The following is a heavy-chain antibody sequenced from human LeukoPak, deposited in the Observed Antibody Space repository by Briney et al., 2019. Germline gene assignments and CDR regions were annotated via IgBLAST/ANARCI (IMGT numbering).Heavy chain of an antibody. D-gene: IGHD3-22*01. CDR1: KFTFSSYG. CDR3: AKDSSGYYLDY. J-gene: IGHJ4*02. Sequence: PGGSLRLSCAASKFTFSSYGMHWVRQAPGKGLEWVAVIWYDGSNKYYADSVKGRFTISRDNSKNTLYLQMNSLRAEDTAVYYCAKDSSGYYLDYWGQGTLVTVSS. V-gene: IGHV3-33*06. CDR2: IWYDGSNK.